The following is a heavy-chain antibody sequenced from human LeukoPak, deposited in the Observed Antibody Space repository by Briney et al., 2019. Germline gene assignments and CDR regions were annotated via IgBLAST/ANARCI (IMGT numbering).Heavy chain of an antibody. CDR1: GFIFSAYE. CDR3: ARVYRSGWSY. CDR2: ISSSGSTI. V-gene: IGHV3-48*03. D-gene: IGHD6-19*01. Sequence: GGSLRPSCAASGFIFSAYEMNWVRQAPGKGLEWVSYISSSGSTIYYADSVKGRFTISRDNAKKSLYLQMNSLRAEDTAVYYCARVYRSGWSYWGKGTLVTVSS. J-gene: IGHJ4*02.